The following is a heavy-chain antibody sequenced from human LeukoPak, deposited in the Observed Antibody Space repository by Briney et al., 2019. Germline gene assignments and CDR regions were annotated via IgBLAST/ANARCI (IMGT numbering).Heavy chain of an antibody. V-gene: IGHV3-48*01. D-gene: IGHD6-19*01. CDR3: AKEGGAAAVAGLFDY. CDR2: IDSSSTTV. J-gene: IGHJ4*02. CDR1: GFTFSSYS. Sequence: GGSLRLSCAASGFTFSSYSMNWVRQAPGKGLEWVSYIDSSSTTVLYADSVKGRFTISRDNSKNTVYLQVNSLRAKDTAVYYCAKEGGAAAVAGLFDYWGQGTLVTVSS.